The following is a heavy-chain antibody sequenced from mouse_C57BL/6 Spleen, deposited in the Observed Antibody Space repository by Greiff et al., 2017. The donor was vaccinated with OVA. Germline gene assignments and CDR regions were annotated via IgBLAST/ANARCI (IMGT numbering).Heavy chain of an antibody. CDR3: AREDPFLYYFDY. Sequence: EVKLVESGPGLVKPSQSLSLTCSVTGYSITSGYYWNWIRQFPGNKLEWMGYISYDGSNNYNPSLKNRISITRDTSKNQFFLKLNSVTTEDTATYYCAREDPFLYYFDYWGQGTTLTVSS. CDR2: ISYDGSN. J-gene: IGHJ2*01. V-gene: IGHV3-6*01. CDR1: GYSITSGYY.